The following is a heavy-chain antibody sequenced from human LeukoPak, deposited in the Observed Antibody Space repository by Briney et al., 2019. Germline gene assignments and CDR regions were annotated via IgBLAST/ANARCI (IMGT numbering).Heavy chain of an antibody. Sequence: PGGSLRLSCAASGFTLSSYWMHWVRQAPGKGLVWVSRINSDGSSTSYADSVKGRFTISRDNAKNSLYLQINSLRDEDTAVYYCARETVGLDYWGQGTLVTVSS. J-gene: IGHJ4*02. CDR3: ARETVGLDY. V-gene: IGHV3-74*01. D-gene: IGHD4-23*01. CDR1: GFTLSSYW. CDR2: INSDGSST.